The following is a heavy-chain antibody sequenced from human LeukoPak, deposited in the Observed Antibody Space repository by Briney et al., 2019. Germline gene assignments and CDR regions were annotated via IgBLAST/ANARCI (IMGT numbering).Heavy chain of an antibody. D-gene: IGHD6-25*01. CDR3: ARDWSSGWDPRGYFQH. CDR1: GCSISSSSYY. V-gene: IGHV4-39*07. CDR2: IYYSGST. Sequence: SETLSLTCTVSGCSISSSSYYWGWIRPPPGKGLEWIGCIYYSGSTYYNPSLQSRVTISVDTSKTQFSLKLSSVTAADTAVYYCARDWSSGWDPRGYFQHWGEGTLVTVSS. J-gene: IGHJ1*01.